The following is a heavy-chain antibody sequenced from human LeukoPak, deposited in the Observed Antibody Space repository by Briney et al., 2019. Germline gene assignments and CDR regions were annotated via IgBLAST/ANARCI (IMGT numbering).Heavy chain of an antibody. CDR2: IKPDGSGK. V-gene: IGHV3-7*01. J-gene: IGHJ3*02. Sequence: GGSLRLSCAASGFTFSSYWMSWVRQAPGKGLEWVASIKPDGSGKYYVDSVKGRFTISRDNANNSLYLQMNSLRAEDTAVYYCARLRSSALDIWGQGTMVTVSS. D-gene: IGHD2-2*01. CDR3: ARLRSSALDI. CDR1: GFTFSSYW.